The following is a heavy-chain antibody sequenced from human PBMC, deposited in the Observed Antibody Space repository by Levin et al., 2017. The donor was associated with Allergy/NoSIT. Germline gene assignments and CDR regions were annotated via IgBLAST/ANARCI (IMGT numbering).Heavy chain of an antibody. Sequence: GESLKISCAASGFTFSSYAMHWVRQAPGKGLEYVSAISSNGGSTYYANSVKGRFTISRDNSKNTLYLQMGSLRAEDMAVYYCARSAFHGSGSYYPATNNWFDPWGQGTLVTVSS. V-gene: IGHV3-64*01. CDR3: ARSAFHGSGSYYPATNNWFDP. CDR1: GFTFSSYA. J-gene: IGHJ5*02. D-gene: IGHD3-10*01. CDR2: ISSNGGST.